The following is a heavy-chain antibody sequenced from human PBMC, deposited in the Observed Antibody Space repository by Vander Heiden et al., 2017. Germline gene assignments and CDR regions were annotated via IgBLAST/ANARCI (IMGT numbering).Heavy chain of an antibody. V-gene: IGHV3-30*18. CDR2: ISYDGSNK. CDR1: GFTFSSHG. CDR3: AKDRPEYGDYDWFDP. D-gene: IGHD4-17*01. J-gene: IGHJ5*02. Sequence: QVQLVESGGCVVQPGRSLRLSCAAYGFTFSSHGMHRARQAPGKGLEWVSVISYDGSNKYYADSVKGRFTISRDNSKNTLYLQMNSLRAEDTAVYYCAKDRPEYGDYDWFDPRGQGTLVTVSS.